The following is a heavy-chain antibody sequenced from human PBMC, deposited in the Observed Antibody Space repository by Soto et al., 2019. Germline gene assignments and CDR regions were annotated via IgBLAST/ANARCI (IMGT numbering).Heavy chain of an antibody. CDR2: IYYSGST. V-gene: IGHV4-39*01. CDR3: ARLHYGDVGWFDP. Sequence: SETLSLTCTVSGGSISSSSYYWGWIRQPPGKGLEWIGSIYYSGSTYYNPSLKSRVTISVDTSKNQFSLKLSSVTAADTAVYYCARLHYGDVGWFDPWGQGTLVTVSS. D-gene: IGHD4-17*01. CDR1: GGSISSSSYY. J-gene: IGHJ5*02.